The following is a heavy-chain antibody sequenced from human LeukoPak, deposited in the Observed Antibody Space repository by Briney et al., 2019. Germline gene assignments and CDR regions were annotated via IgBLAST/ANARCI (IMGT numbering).Heavy chain of an antibody. J-gene: IGHJ5*02. V-gene: IGHV3-74*01. CDR2: INGDGGRK. CDR3: AKRGSYGDHGAGNNWFDP. CDR1: GFTFSNYW. D-gene: IGHD4-17*01. Sequence: PGGSLRLSCAASGFTFSNYWMHWVRQAPGKGLVYVSGINGDGGRKTYGDSVKGRFTISRDNAKSTLYLQMNSLRAEDTAVYYCAKRGSYGDHGAGNNWFDPWGQGTLVTVSS.